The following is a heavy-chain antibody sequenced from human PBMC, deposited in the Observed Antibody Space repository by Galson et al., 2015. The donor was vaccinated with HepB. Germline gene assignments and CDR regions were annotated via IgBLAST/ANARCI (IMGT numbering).Heavy chain of an antibody. CDR3: AGSGLGYYFYYMDV. CDR2: IYSGGLT. D-gene: IGHD3-3*01. V-gene: IGHV3-53*01. J-gene: IGHJ6*03. Sequence: SLRLSCAASGFIVSSNHMSWVRQAPGKGLEWVSVIYSGGLTYYADSVKGRFTISRDNSKNTLYLQMNSLRAEDTAVYYCAGSGLGYYFYYMDVWGKGTTVTVSS. CDR1: GFIVSSNH.